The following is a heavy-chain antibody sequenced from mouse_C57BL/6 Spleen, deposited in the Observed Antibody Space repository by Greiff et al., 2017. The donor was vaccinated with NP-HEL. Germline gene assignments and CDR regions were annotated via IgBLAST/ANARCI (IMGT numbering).Heavy chain of an antibody. CDR2: IDPSDSYT. V-gene: IGHV1-69*01. J-gene: IGHJ3*01. Sequence: QVQLQQPGAELVMPGASVKLSCKASGYTFTSYWMHWVKQRPGQGLEWIGEIDPSDSYTNYNQKFKGKSTLTVDKSSSTAYMQLSSLTSEDSAVYYCAIPTMVTTGFAYWGQGTLVTVSA. D-gene: IGHD2-9*01. CDR3: AIPTMVTTGFAY. CDR1: GYTFTSYW.